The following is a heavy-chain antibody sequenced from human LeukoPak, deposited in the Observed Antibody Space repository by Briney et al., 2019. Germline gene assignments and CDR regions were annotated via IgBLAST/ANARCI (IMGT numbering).Heavy chain of an antibody. J-gene: IGHJ6*03. CDR3: ARGGGLNYYYYYMDV. Sequence: SETLSLTCTVSSGSITNYYWSWIRQPPGKGLEWIGYIYYSGSTNYNPSLKSRVTISVDTSKNQFSLKLSSVTAADTAVYYCARGGGLNYYYYYMDVWGKGTTVTISS. V-gene: IGHV4-59*01. CDR1: SGSITNYY. CDR2: IYYSGST. D-gene: IGHD3-16*01.